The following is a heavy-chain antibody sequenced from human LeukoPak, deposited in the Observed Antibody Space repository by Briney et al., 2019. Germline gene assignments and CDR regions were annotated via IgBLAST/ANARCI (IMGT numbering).Heavy chain of an antibody. V-gene: IGHV3-48*04. D-gene: IGHD6-19*01. J-gene: IGHJ4*02. CDR3: AREGGGSGWYPAYFDY. CDR2: ISSSSSTI. Sequence: GGSLRLSCAASGFTVSSNYMNWVRQAPGKGLEWVSYISSSSSTIYYADSVKGRFTISRDNAKNSLYLQMNSLRAEDTAVYYCAREGGGSGWYPAYFDYWGQGTLVTVSS. CDR1: GFTVSSNY.